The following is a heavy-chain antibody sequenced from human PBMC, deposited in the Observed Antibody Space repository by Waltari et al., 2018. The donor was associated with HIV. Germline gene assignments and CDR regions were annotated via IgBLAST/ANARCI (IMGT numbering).Heavy chain of an antibody. CDR1: GFHFSTYG. CDR2: ISFDGNTE. Sequence: QVQLVESGGDVVQPGTSLSLSCAASGFHFSTYGLHWVRQAPGKGLEWLSLISFDGNTEYYPESVKGRFTISRDNSKNTVYLQMDNLRPEDTGMYYCAKDEQMTTFDYWGQGTLVIVSS. J-gene: IGHJ4*02. V-gene: IGHV3-30*18. D-gene: IGHD1-1*01. CDR3: AKDEQMTTFDY.